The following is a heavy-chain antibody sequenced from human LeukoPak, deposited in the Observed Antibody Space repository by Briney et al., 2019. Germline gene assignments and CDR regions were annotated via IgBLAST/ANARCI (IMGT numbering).Heavy chain of an antibody. D-gene: IGHD4-23*01. CDR3: SRDSSGNDY. V-gene: IGHV3-7*01. J-gene: IGHJ4*02. CDR1: GFTFSTYW. CDR2: IKQDGSEK. Sequence: GGPLRLSCAASGFTFSTYWMRWVPQAPGKGLEWVANIKQDGSEKYYVDSVKGRFTISRDNAKNSLYLQMNSLRAEDTAMYYCSRDSSGNDYWGQGTLVTVSS.